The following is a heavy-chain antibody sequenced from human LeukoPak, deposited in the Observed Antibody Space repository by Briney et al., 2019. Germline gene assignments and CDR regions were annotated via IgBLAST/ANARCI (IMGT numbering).Heavy chain of an antibody. CDR2: IRYDGSSA. D-gene: IGHD1-1*01. CDR3: VRGTMNAIDQLDY. Sequence: GSLRLSCVVSGFTFSSYWMHWVRQAPGEGLVWASRIRYDGSSAAYADSVKGRLTISRDNAKNTLYLQMNSLSAEDTAVYYCVRGTMNAIDQLDYWGQGTLVTVSS. J-gene: IGHJ4*02. CDR1: GFTFSSYW. V-gene: IGHV3-74*01.